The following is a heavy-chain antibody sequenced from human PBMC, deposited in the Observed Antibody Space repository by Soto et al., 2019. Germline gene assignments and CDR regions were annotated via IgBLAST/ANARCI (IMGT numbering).Heavy chain of an antibody. J-gene: IGHJ4*02. D-gene: IGHD4-4*01. CDR2: INHSGST. CDR1: GGSFSGYY. Sequence: QVQLQQWGAGLLKPSETLSLTCAVYGGSFSGYYWSWIRQPPGKGLEWIGEINHSGSTNYNPSLKSRVTISVDTSKNQFSLKLSSVTAADTAVYYCARTTVTTGRAIDYWGQGTLVTVPS. CDR3: ARTTVTTGRAIDY. V-gene: IGHV4-34*01.